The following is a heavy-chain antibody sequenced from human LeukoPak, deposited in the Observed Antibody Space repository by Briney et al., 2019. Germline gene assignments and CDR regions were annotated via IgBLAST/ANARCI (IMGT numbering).Heavy chain of an antibody. D-gene: IGHD6-19*01. J-gene: IGHJ4*02. CDR2: IYYSGRT. Sequence: SETLSLTCSVSGGSMSSYYWGWIRQPPGKGLEYIGYIYYSGRTSYNPSLKSRVTISVDTSKNQFSLKLSSVTAADTAVYYCARVETLIDSSGWYYFDYWGQGTLVTVSS. V-gene: IGHV4-59*12. CDR1: GGSMSSYY. CDR3: ARVETLIDSSGWYYFDY.